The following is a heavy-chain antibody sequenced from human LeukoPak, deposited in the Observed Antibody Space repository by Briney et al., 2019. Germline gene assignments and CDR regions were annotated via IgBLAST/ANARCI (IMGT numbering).Heavy chain of an antibody. CDR2: ISSSGGTT. J-gene: IGHJ4*02. V-gene: IGHV3-64D*09. Sequence: GGSLRLSCSASGFTFSSYAMHWVRQAPGKGLEYVSAISSSGGTTYYADSVKGRFTISRDNSKNTLYLQMNSLRAEDTAVYYCAKSGAKSGSSWAYLEYWGQGTPVTVSS. CDR1: GFTFSSYA. D-gene: IGHD6-13*01. CDR3: AKSGAKSGSSWAYLEY.